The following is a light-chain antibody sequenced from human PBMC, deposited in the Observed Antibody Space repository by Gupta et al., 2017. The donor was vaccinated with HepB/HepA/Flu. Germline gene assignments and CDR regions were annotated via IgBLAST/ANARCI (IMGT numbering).Light chain of an antibody. CDR3: WLSDSLVRV. Sequence: QAVVTQEPSLTVSPGGTVTLTCGSTTVTVTSGHYPYWFQQKPGQAPRPLIYDTSNQHSWTPARFSGSRRGGKAALTLSVAQAEDEDDYYCWLSDSLVRVFGGGTKLTVL. J-gene: IGLJ3*02. CDR1: TVTVTSGHY. V-gene: IGLV7-46*01. CDR2: DTS.